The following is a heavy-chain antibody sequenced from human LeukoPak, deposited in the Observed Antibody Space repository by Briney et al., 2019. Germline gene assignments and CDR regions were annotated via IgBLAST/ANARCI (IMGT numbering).Heavy chain of an antibody. V-gene: IGHV3-30*03. CDR2: ISYDGSNK. D-gene: IGHD3-3*01. Sequence: GGSLRLSCAASGFTFSSYGMHWVRQAPGKGLEWVAVISYDGSNKYYADSVKGRFTISRDNSKNTLYLQMNSLRAEDTAVYYCARDQGFSYYFYYMDVWGKGTTVTVSS. CDR3: ARDQGFSYYFYYMDV. CDR1: GFTFSSYG. J-gene: IGHJ6*03.